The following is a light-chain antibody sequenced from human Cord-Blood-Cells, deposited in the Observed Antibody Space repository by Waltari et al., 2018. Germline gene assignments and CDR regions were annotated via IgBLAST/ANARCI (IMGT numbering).Light chain of an antibody. CDR1: SSDVGGYNY. J-gene: IGLJ2*01. CDR3: SSYTSSSTVV. V-gene: IGLV2-14*01. Sequence: QSPLTQPACVFGSPGQSITLPCTGTSSDVGGYNYVSWYQQHPGKAPKLMIYDVSKRPSGVSNRFSGSKSGNTASLTISGLQAEDEADYYCSSYTSSSTVVFGGGTKLTVL. CDR2: DVS.